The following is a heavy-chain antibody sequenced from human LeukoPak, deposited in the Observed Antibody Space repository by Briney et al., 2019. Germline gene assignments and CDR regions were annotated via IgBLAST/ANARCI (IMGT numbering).Heavy chain of an antibody. CDR1: GFSFSSHW. J-gene: IGHJ4*02. V-gene: IGHV3-74*01. CDR2: INTDGTTT. CDR3: ARAHNWKYGSFDF. Sequence: PGGSLRLSCAASGFSFSSHWMHWVRQVPGKELVWVSRINTDGTTTTYADSVKGRFTISRDNAKNSLYLQMNSLRAEDTAVYYCARAHNWKYGSFDFWGQGTLVTVSS. D-gene: IGHD1-7*01.